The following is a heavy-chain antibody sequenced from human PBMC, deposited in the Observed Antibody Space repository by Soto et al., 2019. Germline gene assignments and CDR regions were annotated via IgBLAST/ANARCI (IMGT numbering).Heavy chain of an antibody. CDR3: AYRRPSGRFFDS. J-gene: IGHJ4*02. Sequence: QITLKESGPTLVKPTQTLTLTCTFSGFSLSTNGVGVGWIRQPPGKALEWLGLLYWDDDKRYSPSLKSRLTITKDTPRDQVVLTMTNMDPVDTATYYCAYRRPSGRFFDSWGQGTLVTVSS. CDR2: LYWDDDK. CDR1: GFSLSTNGVG. V-gene: IGHV2-5*02. D-gene: IGHD3-3*01.